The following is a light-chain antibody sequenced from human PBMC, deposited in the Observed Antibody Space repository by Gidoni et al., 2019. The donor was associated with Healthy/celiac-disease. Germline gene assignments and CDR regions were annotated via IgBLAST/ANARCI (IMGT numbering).Light chain of an antibody. J-gene: IGKJ2*01. CDR2: AAA. Sequence: DIQMTQSPSSLSASVGDRVTITCRASQSISSYLNWYQQKPGKAPKLLIYAAASLQSGVPSRFSGSGSGTDFTITISSLQPEDFATYYCQQSYSTTPYTFGQGTKLEIK. CDR3: QQSYSTTPYT. V-gene: IGKV1-39*01. CDR1: QSISSY.